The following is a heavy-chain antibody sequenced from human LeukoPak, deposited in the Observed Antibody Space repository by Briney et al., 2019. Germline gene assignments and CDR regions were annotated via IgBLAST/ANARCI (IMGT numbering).Heavy chain of an antibody. CDR2: ISYDGSNK. Sequence: GGSLRLSCAASGFTFSSYAMHWVRQAPGEGLEWVAVISYDGSNKYYADSVKGRFTISRDNSKNTLYLQMNSLRAEDTAVYYCARDRIGSGWSYFDYWGQGTLVTVSS. V-gene: IGHV3-30-3*01. CDR3: ARDRIGSGWSYFDY. J-gene: IGHJ4*02. CDR1: GFTFSSYA. D-gene: IGHD6-19*01.